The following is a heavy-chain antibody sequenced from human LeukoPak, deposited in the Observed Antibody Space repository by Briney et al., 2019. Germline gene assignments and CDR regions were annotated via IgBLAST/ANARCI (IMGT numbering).Heavy chain of an antibody. CDR1: GYTLTELS. CDR3: ARAVEMARSYYYYYYMDV. CDR2: INPNSGGT. D-gene: IGHD5-24*01. Sequence: ASVKVSCKVSGYTLTELSMHWVRQAPGKGLEWMGWINPNSGGTNYAQKFQGRVTMTRDTSISTAYMELSRLRSDDTAVYYCARAVEMARSYYYYYYMDVWGKGTTVTVSS. V-gene: IGHV1-2*02. J-gene: IGHJ6*03.